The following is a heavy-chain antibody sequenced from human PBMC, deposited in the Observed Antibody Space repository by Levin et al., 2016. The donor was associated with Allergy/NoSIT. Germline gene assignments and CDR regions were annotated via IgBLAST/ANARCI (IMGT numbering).Heavy chain of an antibody. V-gene: IGHV3-23*01. CDR2: ISGSGVAS. CDR3: ATRQWMKIWLPDY. Sequence: GESLKISCVASGITFSATAMSWVRQTPGKGLECLAAISGSGVASYYADSVRGRFTISRDNSMNTLFLQMNRLRVDDTAVYYCATRQWMKIWLPDYWGRGTRVTVSS. J-gene: IGHJ4*02. D-gene: IGHD3-10*01. CDR1: GITFSATA.